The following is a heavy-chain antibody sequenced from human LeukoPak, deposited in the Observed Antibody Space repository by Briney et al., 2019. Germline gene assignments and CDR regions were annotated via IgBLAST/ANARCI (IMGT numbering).Heavy chain of an antibody. CDR1: HGSINSYY. Sequence: SETLSLTCTVSHGSINSYYWSWIRQPPGKGLGWIGYIYYSGSTNYNPSLRSRVTMSVDTSKNQFSLKLSSVTAADKAVYYCARAWYGSSYYFDYWGQGTLVTVSS. CDR2: IYYSGST. J-gene: IGHJ4*02. D-gene: IGHD6-13*01. CDR3: ARAWYGSSYYFDY. V-gene: IGHV4-59*12.